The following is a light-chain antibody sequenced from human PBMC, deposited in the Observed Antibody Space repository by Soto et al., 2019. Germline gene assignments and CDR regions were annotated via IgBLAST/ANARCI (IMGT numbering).Light chain of an antibody. CDR3: SSYAGSNNLV. V-gene: IGLV2-8*01. Sequence: QSALAQPPSASGSPGQSVTITCAGTNSDVGTYNYVSWYQHHPGKAPKFMIYEVSKRPLGVPDRFSGPKSGNTASLTVSGLQAEDEADYYCSSYAGSNNLVFGGGTKVTVL. CDR1: NSDVGTYNY. CDR2: EVS. J-gene: IGLJ2*01.